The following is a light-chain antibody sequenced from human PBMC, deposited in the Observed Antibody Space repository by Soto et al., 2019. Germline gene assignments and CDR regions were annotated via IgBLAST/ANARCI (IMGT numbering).Light chain of an antibody. J-gene: IGKJ1*01. V-gene: IGKV3-20*01. CDR1: QSFSIIY. CDR3: QQYANWPKT. Sequence: EIVLTQSPGSLSLSQGERATLSCRASQSFSIIYLAWYQQKPGQAPRLLIYGASSRATGIPDRFSGSGSGTEFTLTISSLQSEDSAVYFCQQYANWPKTFGQGTMVDVK. CDR2: GAS.